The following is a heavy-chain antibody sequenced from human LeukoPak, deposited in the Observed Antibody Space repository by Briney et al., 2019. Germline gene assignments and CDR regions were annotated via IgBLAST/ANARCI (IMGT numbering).Heavy chain of an antibody. J-gene: IGHJ4*02. CDR2: IKQDGSEK. CDR3: AKKGSRIAAAGPYFDY. D-gene: IGHD6-13*01. V-gene: IGHV3-7*02. Sequence: GGSLRLSCAASGFTFSSYWMTWVRQAPGKGLEWVANIKQDGSEKYYVDSVKGRFTISRDNAKNSLYLQMNSLRAEDTAVYYCAKKGSRIAAAGPYFDYWGQGTLAAVSS. CDR1: GFTFSSYW.